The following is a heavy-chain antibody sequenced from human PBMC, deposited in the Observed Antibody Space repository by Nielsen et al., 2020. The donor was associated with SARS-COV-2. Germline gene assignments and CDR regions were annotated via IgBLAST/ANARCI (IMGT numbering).Heavy chain of an antibody. CDR2: IKSKTDGGTT. CDR3: ARVDSSSWYYYYYYYGMDV. J-gene: IGHJ6*02. V-gene: IGHV3-15*01. D-gene: IGHD6-13*01. Sequence: WIRQPPGKGLEWVGRIKSKTDGGTTDYAAPVKGRFTISRDDSKNTLYLQMNSLRAEDTAVYYCARVDSSSWYYYYYYYGMDVWGQGTTVTVSS.